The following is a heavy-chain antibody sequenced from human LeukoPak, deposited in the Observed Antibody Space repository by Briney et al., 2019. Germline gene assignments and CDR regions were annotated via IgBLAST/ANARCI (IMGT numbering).Heavy chain of an antibody. CDR1: GYTFSSYG. D-gene: IGHD3-9*01. CDR3: ARGPPPRSTYYDILTGYPPGGYYYYMDV. V-gene: IGHV1-69*13. J-gene: IGHJ6*03. Sequence: SVKVSCKASGYTFSSYGINWVRQAPGQGLEWLGGIIPIFGTANYAQKFQGRVTITADESTSTAYMELSSLRSEDTAVYYCARGPPPRSTYYDILTGYPPGGYYYYMDVWGKGTTVTISS. CDR2: IIPIFGTA.